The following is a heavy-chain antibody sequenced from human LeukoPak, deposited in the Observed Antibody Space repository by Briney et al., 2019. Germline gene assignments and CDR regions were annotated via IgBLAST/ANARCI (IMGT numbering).Heavy chain of an antibody. Sequence: GGSLRLSCTGSGFTFSDFYMSWIRQAPGKGLEWVSYISGSGTTIYYADSVRGRFTVSRDNANDSLYLQMHGLRVEDTAMYFCARDLGRSSRSAYYYMDVWGKGTTVTVSS. CDR3: ARDLGRSSRSAYYYMDV. V-gene: IGHV3-11*01. CDR1: GFTFSDFY. J-gene: IGHJ6*03. D-gene: IGHD3-3*01. CDR2: ISGSGTTI.